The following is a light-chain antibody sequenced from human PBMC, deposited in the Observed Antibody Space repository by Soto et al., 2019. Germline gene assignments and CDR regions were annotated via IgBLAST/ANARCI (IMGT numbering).Light chain of an antibody. CDR1: SSDVGGYNY. V-gene: IGLV2-14*01. J-gene: IGLJ1*01. Sequence: QSALTQPASVSGSRGQSITISCTGTSSDVGGYNYVSWYQQHPGRAPKLMIYDVSNRPSGVSDRFSGSKSGNTASLTISGHQAEDAADYYCSSYTSTSTRIFGTGTKVTVL. CDR2: DVS. CDR3: SSYTSTSTRI.